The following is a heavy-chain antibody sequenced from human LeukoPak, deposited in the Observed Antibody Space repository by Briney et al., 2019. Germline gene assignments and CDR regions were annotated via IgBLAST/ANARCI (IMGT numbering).Heavy chain of an antibody. V-gene: IGHV1-24*01. D-gene: IGHD3-3*01. CDR3: ARGQYDLWSGPYNWFDP. CDR1: GYTLTELS. CDR2: FDPEDGET. Sequence: ASVKVSCKVSGYTLTELSMHWVRQAPGKGLEWMGGFDPEDGETIYAQKFQGRVTMTRDTSTSTVYMELSSLRSEDTAVYYCARGQYDLWSGPYNWFDPWGQGTLVTVSS. J-gene: IGHJ5*02.